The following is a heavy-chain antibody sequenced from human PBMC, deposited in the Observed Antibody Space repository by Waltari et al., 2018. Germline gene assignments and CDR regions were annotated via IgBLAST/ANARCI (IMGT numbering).Heavy chain of an antibody. CDR3: AGTVLLWFGDRAEYFQH. D-gene: IGHD3-10*01. Sequence: QVQLQESCPGLVKPSETLSRTATASGGSISSYSWSCIRQPPWKGREWIGYIYYSGSTNYNPSLKSRVTISVDTSKNQFSLKLSSLTAADTAVYYCAGTVLLWFGDRAEYFQHWGQGTLVTVSS. CDR1: GGSISSYS. V-gene: IGHV4-59*13. CDR2: IYYSGST. J-gene: IGHJ1*01.